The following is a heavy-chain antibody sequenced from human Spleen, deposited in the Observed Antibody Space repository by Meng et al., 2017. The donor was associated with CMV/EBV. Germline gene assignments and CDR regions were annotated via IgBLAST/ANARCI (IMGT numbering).Heavy chain of an antibody. V-gene: IGHV4-34*01. Sequence: SETLSLTCVFYGGSFSGYSWSWIRQPPGKGLEWNGEINHSGSTNYNPSLKSRVTISVDTSKNQFSLKLSSVTAADTAVYYCARGPHSSSYYYYYGMDVWGQGTTVTVSS. CDR3: ARGPHSSSYYYYYGMDV. CDR2: INHSGST. D-gene: IGHD6-6*01. J-gene: IGHJ6*02. CDR1: GGSFSGYS.